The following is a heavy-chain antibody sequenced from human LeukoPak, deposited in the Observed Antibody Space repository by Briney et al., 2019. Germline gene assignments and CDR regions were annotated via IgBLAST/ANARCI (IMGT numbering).Heavy chain of an antibody. J-gene: IGHJ3*01. CDR2: IYYSGST. CDR1: GGSISSYY. Sequence: SETLSLTCTVSGGSISSYYWSWIRQPPGKGLEWIGYIYYSGSTNYNPSLKSRVTISVDTSKNQFSLKLSSVTAADTAVYYCARGPRASSGAFDFWGQGTLVTVSS. CDR3: ARGPRASSGAFDF. D-gene: IGHD2/OR15-2a*01. V-gene: IGHV4-59*01.